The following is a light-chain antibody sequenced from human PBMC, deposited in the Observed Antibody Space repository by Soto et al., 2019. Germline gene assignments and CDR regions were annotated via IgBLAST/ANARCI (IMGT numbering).Light chain of an antibody. V-gene: IGKV1-5*03. CDR1: QSISSW. J-gene: IGKJ1*01. CDR2: KAS. Sequence: DIQMTQSASTLSASVGDRVTIPWGASQSISSWLAWYQQKKGKAPKLLIYKASTLKSGVPSRFSGSGYGTEFNLTISSLQTDDFATYYCQHYNSYSEAFGQGTKVDIK. CDR3: QHYNSYSEA.